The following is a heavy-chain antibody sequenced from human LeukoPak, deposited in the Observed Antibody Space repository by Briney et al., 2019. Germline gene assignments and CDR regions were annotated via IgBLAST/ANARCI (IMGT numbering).Heavy chain of an antibody. V-gene: IGHV3-11*01. CDR3: ARASYGDTQTAYDY. D-gene: IGHD4-17*01. J-gene: IGHJ4*02. CDR2: ISSSGSTI. Sequence: SGGSLRLSCAASGFTFSDYYMGWIRQAPGKGLEWVSYISSSGSTIYYADSVKGRFTISRDNAKNSLYLQMNSLRAEDTAVYYCARASYGDTQTAYDYWGQGTLVTVSS. CDR1: GFTFSDYY.